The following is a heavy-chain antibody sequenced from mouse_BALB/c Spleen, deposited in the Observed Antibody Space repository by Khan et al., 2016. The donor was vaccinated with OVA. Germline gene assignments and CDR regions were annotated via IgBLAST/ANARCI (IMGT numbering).Heavy chain of an antibody. D-gene: IGHD1-3*01. J-gene: IGHJ1*01. V-gene: IGHV14-3*02. CDR1: GFNIQDTY. CDR3: VHPSKDPRNFEV. Sequence: VQLQQSGAELVQPGASVKLSCTASGFNIQDTYMHWVKQRPEQGLDWIGSLIPANGNTVYDPKFHGEPTIRAVTSSHTASLHLSSLTSADHAVLYWVHPSKDPRNFEVWGAGTTVTVPS. CDR2: LIPANGNT.